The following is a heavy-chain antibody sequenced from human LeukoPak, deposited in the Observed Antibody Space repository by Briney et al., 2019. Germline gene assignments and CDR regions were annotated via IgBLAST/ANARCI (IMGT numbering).Heavy chain of an antibody. J-gene: IGHJ3*02. CDR1: GFTFSSYG. CDR2: INSDGSST. Sequence: PGGSLRLSCAASGFTFSSYGMHWVRQAPGKGLVWVSRINSDGSSTSYADSVKGRFTISRDNAKNTLYLQMNSLRAEDTAVYYCARGSYYFYDAFDIWGQGTMVTVSS. V-gene: IGHV3-74*01. CDR3: ARGSYYFYDAFDI. D-gene: IGHD3-10*01.